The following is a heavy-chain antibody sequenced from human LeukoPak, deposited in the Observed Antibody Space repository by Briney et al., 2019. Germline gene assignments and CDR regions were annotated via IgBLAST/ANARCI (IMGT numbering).Heavy chain of an antibody. V-gene: IGHV4-34*01. D-gene: IGHD3-16*01. CDR2: INHSGST. CDR3: ARGGMITFGGAPPSAY. CDR1: GGSFSGYY. J-gene: IGHJ4*02. Sequence: PSETLSLTCAVSGGSFSGYYWSWIRQPPGKGLEWIGEINHSGSTNYNPSLKSRVTISVDTSKNQFSLKLSSVTAADTAVYYCARGGMITFGGAPPSAYWGQGTLVTVSS.